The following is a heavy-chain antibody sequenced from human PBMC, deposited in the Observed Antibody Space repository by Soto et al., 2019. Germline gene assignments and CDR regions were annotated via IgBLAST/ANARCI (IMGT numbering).Heavy chain of an antibody. CDR3: AKRGPGIAVAGMPFGYYYGMDV. CDR2: ISGSGGST. CDR1: GFTFSSYA. D-gene: IGHD6-19*01. J-gene: IGHJ6*02. Sequence: SGGSLRLSCAASGFTFSSYAMSWVRQAPGKGLEWVSAISGSGGSTYYADSVKGRFTISRDNSKNTLYLQMNSLRAEDTAVYYCAKRGPGIAVAGMPFGYYYGMDVWGQGTTVTVSS. V-gene: IGHV3-23*01.